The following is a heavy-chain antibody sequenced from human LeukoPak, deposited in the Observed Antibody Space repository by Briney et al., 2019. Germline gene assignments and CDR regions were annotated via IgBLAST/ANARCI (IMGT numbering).Heavy chain of an antibody. CDR3: TTDRGLTMIRGVLVD. CDR1: GFTFTNAW. Sequence: PGGSLRLSCAASGFTFTNAWMTWVRQAPGKGLEWVGRIKSKGDGETTDYAEPVKGRFSMSRDDSAATMYLQMYGLEAEDTAVYCCTTDRGLTMIRGVLVDWDQGALVTVSS. D-gene: IGHD3-10*01. CDR2: IKSKGDGETT. J-gene: IGHJ4*02. V-gene: IGHV3-15*01.